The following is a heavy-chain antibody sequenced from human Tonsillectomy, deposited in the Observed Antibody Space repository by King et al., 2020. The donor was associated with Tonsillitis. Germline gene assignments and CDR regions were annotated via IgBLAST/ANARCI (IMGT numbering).Heavy chain of an antibody. CDR1: GFTFSSYE. D-gene: IGHD3-22*01. CDR2: ISSSGSTI. Sequence: VQLVESGGGLVQPGGSLRLSCAASGFTFSSYEMNWVRQAPGKGLEWVSYISSSGSTIYYADSVKCRFSISRDNAKNSLYLQMNSLRAEDTAVYYCAREGIDYYDSSGYYRVDAFDIWGQGTMVTVSS. CDR3: AREGIDYYDSSGYYRVDAFDI. V-gene: IGHV3-48*03. J-gene: IGHJ3*02.